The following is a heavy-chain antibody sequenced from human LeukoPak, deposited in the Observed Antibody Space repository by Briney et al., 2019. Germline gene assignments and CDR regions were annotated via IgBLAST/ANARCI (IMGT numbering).Heavy chain of an antibody. D-gene: IGHD2-2*01. J-gene: IGHJ4*02. V-gene: IGHV1-2*02. CDR1: GYTFTDYY. Sequence: ASVKLSCKASGYTFTDYYMHWVRQAPGQGLEWMGWINPKGGGRSYAQRFQGRVTMTRDTSISTAYMELSRLRSDDTAVYYCATGERLVPAAMWFDYWGQGTLVTVSS. CDR2: INPKGGGR. CDR3: ATGERLVPAAMWFDY.